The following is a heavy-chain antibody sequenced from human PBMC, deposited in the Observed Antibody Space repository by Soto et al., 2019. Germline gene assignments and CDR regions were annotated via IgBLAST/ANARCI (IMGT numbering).Heavy chain of an antibody. Sequence: QVQLQQWGAGLLKPSETLSLTCAVYGVSFSNTYWSWIRQPPGEGLVWIGEINHSGSTNYNPSLKSRVTISVDTSKNQFSLRLSSVTAADTAVYYCARLQGVRGVIGAPWGQGTLVTVSS. CDR2: INHSGST. V-gene: IGHV4-34*01. J-gene: IGHJ5*02. D-gene: IGHD3-10*01. CDR3: ARLQGVRGVIGAP. CDR1: GVSFSNTY.